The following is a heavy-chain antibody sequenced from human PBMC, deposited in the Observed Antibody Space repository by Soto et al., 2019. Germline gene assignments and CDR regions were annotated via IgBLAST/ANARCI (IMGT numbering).Heavy chain of an antibody. V-gene: IGHV1-2*02. D-gene: IGHD3-22*01. CDR2: INPNTAVT. CDR1: GYTFIGYY. J-gene: IGHJ4*02. Sequence: QVQLLQSGAEVKKPGASVNVSCKASGYTFIGYYLHWVRQTPGQGLEWLGWINPNTAVTNFVQKFQGRVTMTRDTSITTAYMELTRLTSDDTAVYYCARGGSGYQVPLTHWGQGTLVTVSS. CDR3: ARGGSGYQVPLTH.